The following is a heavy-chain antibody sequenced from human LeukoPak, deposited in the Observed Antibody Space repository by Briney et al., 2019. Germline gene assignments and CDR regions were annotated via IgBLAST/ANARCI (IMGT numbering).Heavy chain of an antibody. D-gene: IGHD3-10*01. CDR1: GFTFSNYA. CDR3: AKDQNSGSGSYSDFDY. J-gene: IGHJ4*02. V-gene: IGHV3-23*01. CDR2: ISGSGGST. Sequence: GGSLRLSCAASGFTFSNYAMSWVRQAPGKGLEWVSGISGSGGSTYYADSVKGRFTISRDNSRNTLYLQMNNLRAEDTALYYCAKDQNSGSGSYSDFDYWGQGTLVTVSS.